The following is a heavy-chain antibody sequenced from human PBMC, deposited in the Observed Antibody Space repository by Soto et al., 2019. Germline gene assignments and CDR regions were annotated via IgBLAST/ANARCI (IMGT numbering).Heavy chain of an antibody. CDR2: IYSGGSK. J-gene: IGHJ6*03. CDR1: GFTVSSNY. Sequence: GGSLRLSCAASGFTVSSNYMSWVRQAPGKGLEWVSVIYSGGSKYYADSVKGRFTISRDNSKNTLYLQMNSLRAEDTAVYYCARRHYYYYMDVWGKGTTVTVSS. CDR3: ARRHYYYYMDV. V-gene: IGHV3-66*01.